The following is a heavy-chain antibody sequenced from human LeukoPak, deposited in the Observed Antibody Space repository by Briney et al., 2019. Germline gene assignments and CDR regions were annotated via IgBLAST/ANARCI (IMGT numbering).Heavy chain of an antibody. V-gene: IGHV4-39*07. CDR2: INHSGST. CDR1: GGSISSSTYY. CDR3: AKARYSSGWYDN. Sequence: SETLSLTCSVSGGSISSSTYYWSWIRQPPGKGLEWIGEINHSGSTNYNPSLKSRVTISVDTSKNQFSLKLSSVTAADTAVYYCAKARYSSGWYDNWGQGTLVTVSS. D-gene: IGHD6-19*01. J-gene: IGHJ5*02.